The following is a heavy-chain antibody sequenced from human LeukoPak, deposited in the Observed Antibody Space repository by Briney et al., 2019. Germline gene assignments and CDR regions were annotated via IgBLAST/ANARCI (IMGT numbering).Heavy chain of an antibody. V-gene: IGHV4-31*03. D-gene: IGHD3-10*01. J-gene: IGHJ5*02. Sequence: SQTLSLTCTVSGGSISSGGYYWSWIRQHPGRGLESIGYIYYSGSTYYNPSLKSRVTIPVDTSKNQFSLKLSSVTAADTAVYYCARDRQGMVRGVIISHWFDPWGQGTLVTVSS. CDR1: GGSISSGGYY. CDR3: ARDRQGMVRGVIISHWFDP. CDR2: IYYSGST.